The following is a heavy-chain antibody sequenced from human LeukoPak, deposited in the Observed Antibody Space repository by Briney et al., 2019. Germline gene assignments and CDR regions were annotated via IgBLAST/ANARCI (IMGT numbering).Heavy chain of an antibody. D-gene: IGHD3-22*01. CDR3: ARVPYYHDSSGYYSFDY. Sequence: ASVKVSCKASGYTFTSYGISWVRQAPGQGLEWMGWISAYNGNTNYAQKLQGRVTMTTDTSTSTAYMELRSLRSDDTAVYYCARVPYYHDSSGYYSFDYWGQGTLVTVSS. CDR2: ISAYNGNT. V-gene: IGHV1-18*01. CDR1: GYTFTSYG. J-gene: IGHJ4*02.